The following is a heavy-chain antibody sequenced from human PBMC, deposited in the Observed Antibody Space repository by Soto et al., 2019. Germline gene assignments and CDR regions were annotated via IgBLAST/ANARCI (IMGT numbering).Heavy chain of an antibody. CDR3: ARECFGEFV. CDR2: IKTKSDGAVT. D-gene: IGHD3-10*01. Sequence: EVQLVESGGDLVKPGGSLRLSCVGSGLTLSNAWMNWVRQIPGKGPEWVGRIKTKSDGAVTDYVAVAKGRFTISRDDSEITVYLQMNSLKTEDTAVYYCARECFGEFVWGQGTLVTVSS. V-gene: IGHV3-15*05. J-gene: IGHJ4*02. CDR1: GLTLSNAW.